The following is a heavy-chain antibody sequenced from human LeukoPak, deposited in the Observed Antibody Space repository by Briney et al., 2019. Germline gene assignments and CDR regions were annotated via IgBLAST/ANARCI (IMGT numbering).Heavy chain of an antibody. D-gene: IGHD2-15*01. Sequence: GGPLRLSCAASGFTFSSYGMNWVRQAPGKGLEWISYISSRSSTIYYADSVKGRFTISRDNAKNSLYLQMDSLRDEDTAVYYCARGCSGGSCFGDFDYWGQGTLGTVSS. CDR3: ARGCSGGSCFGDFDY. J-gene: IGHJ4*02. CDR2: ISSRSSTI. V-gene: IGHV3-48*02. CDR1: GFTFSSYG.